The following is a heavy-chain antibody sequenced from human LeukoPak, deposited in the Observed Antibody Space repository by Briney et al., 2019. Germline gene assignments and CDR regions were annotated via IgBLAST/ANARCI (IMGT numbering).Heavy chain of an antibody. Sequence: GGSLRLSCAASGFTFSSYEMNWVRQAPGKGLEWVSYISSSGSTIYYADSVKGRFTISRDNAKNSLYLQMNSLRAEDTAVYYCARDFGGWYKADYSDYWGQGTLVTVSS. CDR2: ISSSGSTI. CDR3: ARDFGGWYKADYSDY. J-gene: IGHJ4*02. D-gene: IGHD6-19*01. V-gene: IGHV3-48*03. CDR1: GFTFSSYE.